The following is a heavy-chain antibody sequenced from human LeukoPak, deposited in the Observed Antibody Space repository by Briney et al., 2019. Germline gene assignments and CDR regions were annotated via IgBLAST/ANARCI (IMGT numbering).Heavy chain of an antibody. J-gene: IGHJ4*02. CDR1: GFTFSSYG. D-gene: IGHD2-15*01. Sequence: GGSLRLSCAASGFTFSSYGMHWVRQAPGKGLEWVAVIWYDGTNQNYADSVKGRFTISRDNSKNTLYLQMNSLRAEDTAVYYCARDQFGIVVVVAATGGLDYWGQGTLVTVSS. CDR3: ARDQFGIVVVVAATGGLDY. CDR2: IWYDGTNQ. V-gene: IGHV3-33*01.